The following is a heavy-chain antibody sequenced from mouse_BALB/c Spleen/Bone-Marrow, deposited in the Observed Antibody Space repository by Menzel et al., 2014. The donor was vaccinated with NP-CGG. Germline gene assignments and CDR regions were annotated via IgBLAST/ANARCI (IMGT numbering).Heavy chain of an antibody. D-gene: IGHD2-2*01. J-gene: IGHJ4*01. CDR1: GFNIKDTY. Sequence: EVQRQESGAELVKPGASVKLSCTASGFNIKDTYMHWVKQRPEQGLEWIGRIDPANGNTKYDPKFQGKATITADTSSNTAYLQLSSLTSEDTAVYYCARWLRRYYAMDYWGQGASVTVSS. CDR3: ARWLRRYYAMDY. CDR2: IDPANGNT. V-gene: IGHV14-3*02.